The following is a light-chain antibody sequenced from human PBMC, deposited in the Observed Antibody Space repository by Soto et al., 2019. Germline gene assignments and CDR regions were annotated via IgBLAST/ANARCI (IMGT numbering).Light chain of an antibody. V-gene: IGKV1-33*01. CDR1: RDISNY. J-gene: IGKJ4*01. CDR2: DAS. CDR3: QQNDNLPPLT. Sequence: DIQMTQSPSSLSASVGDRVTITCQASRDISNYLNWYQQKPGKVPKLLIYDASKLETGVPSRFGGSGSGTDFTFTISSLQPEDIATYYCQQNDNLPPLTSGGGTKVEIK.